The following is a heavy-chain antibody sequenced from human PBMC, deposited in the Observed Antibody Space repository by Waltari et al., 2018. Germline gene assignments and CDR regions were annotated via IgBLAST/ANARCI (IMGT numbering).Heavy chain of an antibody. J-gene: IGHJ3*02. CDR1: GHSFIDYY. Sequence: QAQLVQSGAEVKKPGASVKVSCKASGHSFIDYYMHWLRQAPGQGLEWMGWIDPNSGATKDTQRLQGRVSMNRDTSISTVYMELSRLRSDDTAVFYCARDGSLDIWGQGTTVIVSS. CDR2: IDPNSGAT. CDR3: ARDGSLDI. V-gene: IGHV1-2*02.